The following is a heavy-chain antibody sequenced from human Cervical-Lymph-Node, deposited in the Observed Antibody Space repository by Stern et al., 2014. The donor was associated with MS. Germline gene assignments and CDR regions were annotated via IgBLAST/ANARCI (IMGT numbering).Heavy chain of an antibody. D-gene: IGHD3-22*01. CDR1: GYG. Sequence: QVQLVQSGAEVKKPGASVKVSCKASGYGISWVRQAPGQGLEWMGWISAYDDDTKYGQKFQGRVTMTTDTSTNTAYMELRSLRSDDTAVYYCARGTYYLDRSGNPDYFDYWGQGTLVTVSS. J-gene: IGHJ4*02. CDR3: ARGTYYLDRSGNPDYFDY. CDR2: ISAYDDDT. V-gene: IGHV1-18*01.